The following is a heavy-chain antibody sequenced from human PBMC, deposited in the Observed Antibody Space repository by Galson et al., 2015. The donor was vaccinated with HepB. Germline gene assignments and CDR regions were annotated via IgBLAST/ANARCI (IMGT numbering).Heavy chain of an antibody. CDR2: IRTQSDGRT. CDR1: GYTFNSAW. Sequence: SLRLSCAGSGYTFNSAWMNWVRQAPGKGLEWVARIRTQSDGRTAYATPVKGRFTISRDDSNNALYLHMNNLKPEGTAMYYCTADVPEPLSQIDYWGQGTLVTVSS. J-gene: IGHJ4*02. V-gene: IGHV3-15*01. CDR3: TADVPEPLSQIDY. D-gene: IGHD1-14*01.